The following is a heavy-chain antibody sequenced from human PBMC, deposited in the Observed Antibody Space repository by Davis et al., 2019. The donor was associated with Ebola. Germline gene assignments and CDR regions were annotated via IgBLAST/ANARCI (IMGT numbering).Heavy chain of an antibody. CDR2: IYYSGST. D-gene: IGHD3-3*01. V-gene: IGHV4-31*03. Sequence: SETLSLTCTVSGGSISSGGYYWSWIRQHPGKGLEWIGYIYYSGSTHYNPSLKSRVTISVDTSKNQFSLKLSSVTAADTAVYYCARDSIWSGYYAFGYYYYGMDVWGQGTTVTVSS. CDR3: ARDSIWSGYYAFGYYYYGMDV. J-gene: IGHJ6*02. CDR1: GGSISSGGYY.